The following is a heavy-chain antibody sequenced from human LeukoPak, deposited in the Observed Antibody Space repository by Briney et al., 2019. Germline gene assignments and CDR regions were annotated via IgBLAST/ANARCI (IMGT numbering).Heavy chain of an antibody. CDR3: AKESIAASPGDWFDP. D-gene: IGHD6-6*01. Sequence: GGSLRLSCAASGFTFSDAWMSWVRQAPGKGLEWVAVISYDGSNKYYADSVKGRFTISRDSSKNTLYLQMNSLRAEDTAVYYCAKESIAASPGDWFDPWGQGTLVTVSS. CDR2: ISYDGSNK. V-gene: IGHV3-30*18. CDR1: GFTFSDAW. J-gene: IGHJ5*02.